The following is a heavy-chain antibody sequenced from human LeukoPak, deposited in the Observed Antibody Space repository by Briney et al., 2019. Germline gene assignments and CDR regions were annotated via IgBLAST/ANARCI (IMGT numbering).Heavy chain of an antibody. D-gene: IGHD1-26*01. CDR1: GGSFSGYF. Sequence: SETLPLTCAVYGGSFSGYFWSWIRQPPGKGLEWIGEINHSGSTNYNPSLKSRVTMSVDTSKKQFSLKLSSVTAAGTAAYYCARVRGSSGSYEYYHYMDVWGKGTTVTISS. CDR2: INHSGST. CDR3: ARVRGSSGSYEYYHYMDV. V-gene: IGHV4-34*01. J-gene: IGHJ6*03.